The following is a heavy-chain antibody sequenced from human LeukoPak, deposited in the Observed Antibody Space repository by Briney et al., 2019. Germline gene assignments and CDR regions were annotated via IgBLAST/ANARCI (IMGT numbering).Heavy chain of an antibody. J-gene: IGHJ4*02. Sequence: SETLSLTRTVSGGSISSSDPYWDWIRQPPGRGLEWIATIYYSGSTYYNPSLKSRVTVSVDTSKNQFSLKLSSVTAADTAVYYCVRQGKKAAVGLRAFDYWGQGTLVTVSS. V-gene: IGHV4-39*01. CDR3: VRQGKKAAVGLRAFDY. CDR1: GGSISSSDPY. CDR2: IYYSGST. D-gene: IGHD2-15*01.